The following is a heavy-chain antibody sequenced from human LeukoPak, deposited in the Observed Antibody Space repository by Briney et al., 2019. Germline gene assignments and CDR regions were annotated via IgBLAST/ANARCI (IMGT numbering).Heavy chain of an antibody. D-gene: IGHD3-10*01. V-gene: IGHV1-2*02. J-gene: IGHJ6*02. CDR3: AREGLLWFGELLSYYYYGMDV. Sequence: ASVKVSCKASGYTFTGYYMHWVRQAPGQGLEWMGWINPNSGGTNCAQKFQGRVTMTRDTSISTAYMELSRLRSDDTAVYYCAREGLLWFGELLSYYYYGMDVWGQGTTVTVSS. CDR2: INPNSGGT. CDR1: GYTFTGYY.